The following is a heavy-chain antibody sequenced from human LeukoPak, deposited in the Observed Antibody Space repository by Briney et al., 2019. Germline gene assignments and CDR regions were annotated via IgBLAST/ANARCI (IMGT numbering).Heavy chain of an antibody. CDR3: AREASITILTYNWFDP. Sequence: SETLSLTRTVSGGSISSSNYYWGWIRQPPGKGLEWIGSIFYSGNTYYNPSLKSRVTISVDTSKNQFSLKLSSVTAADTAVYYCAREASITILTYNWFDPWGQGTLVTVSS. CDR1: GGSISSSNYY. J-gene: IGHJ5*02. V-gene: IGHV4-39*07. D-gene: IGHD3-3*01. CDR2: IFYSGNT.